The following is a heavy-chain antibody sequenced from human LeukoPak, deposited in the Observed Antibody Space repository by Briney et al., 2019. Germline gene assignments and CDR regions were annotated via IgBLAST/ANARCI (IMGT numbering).Heavy chain of an antibody. D-gene: IGHD5-18*01. CDR1: GFTFSSYG. CDR2: IWYDGSNK. J-gene: IGHJ6*02. Sequence: PGRSLRLSCEASGFTFSSYGMDWVRQAPGKGLVWVADIWYDGSNKYYAVSVKARFTISRDNSKNTLYLQMNSLRAKETAVYYCARDVGIRLWFRDYYGLDVWGQGTTVTVS. V-gene: IGHV3-33*08. CDR3: ARDVGIRLWFRDYYGLDV.